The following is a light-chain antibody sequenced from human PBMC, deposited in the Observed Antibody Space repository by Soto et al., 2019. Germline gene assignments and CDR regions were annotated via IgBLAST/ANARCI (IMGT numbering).Light chain of an antibody. CDR1: QSVSSN. J-gene: IGKJ2*01. CDR2: DAS. Sequence: EIVMTQSPATLSVSPGERATLSCRASQSVSSNLAWYQQKPGQAPRLLIYDASNRATGIPARFSGSGSGTDFTLTISSLEPEDFAVYYCQQYNNWPPLYTFGQGTKVDIK. V-gene: IGKV3D-15*01. CDR3: QQYNNWPPLYT.